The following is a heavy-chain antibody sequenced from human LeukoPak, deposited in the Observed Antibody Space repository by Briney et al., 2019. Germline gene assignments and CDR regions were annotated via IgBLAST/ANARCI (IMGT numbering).Heavy chain of an antibody. J-gene: IGHJ6*02. D-gene: IGHD4-17*01. Sequence: PGGSLRLSCTVSGLNFNRYAIHWVRQTPGKGLEWVSGLSLDTERIDCADSVKGRFIVSRDNSKNSVHLQMNSLTPEDSALYFCTKDVTPGGADVWGQGTTVTVSS. V-gene: IGHV3-9*01. CDR2: LSLDTERI. CDR3: TKDVTPGGADV. CDR1: GLNFNRYA.